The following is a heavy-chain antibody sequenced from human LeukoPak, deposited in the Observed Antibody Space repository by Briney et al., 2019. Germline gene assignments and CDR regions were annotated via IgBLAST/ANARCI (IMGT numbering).Heavy chain of an antibody. V-gene: IGHV3-53*01. CDR1: GFTVSSNY. J-gene: IGHJ5*02. Sequence: GGSLRLSCAASGFTVSSNYMSWVRQAPGKGLEWVSIIYSGGNSYYADSVKGRFTISRDNSKNTLFLQMNSLRADDTTVYYCARGIVGANNWFDPWGQGTLVTVSS. CDR3: ARGIVGANNWFDP. D-gene: IGHD1-26*01. CDR2: IYSGGNS.